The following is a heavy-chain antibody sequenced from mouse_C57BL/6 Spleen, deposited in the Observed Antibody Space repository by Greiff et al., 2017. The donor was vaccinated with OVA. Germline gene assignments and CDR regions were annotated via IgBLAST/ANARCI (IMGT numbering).Heavy chain of an antibody. CDR1: GFTFSDYG. J-gene: IGHJ1*03. CDR2: ISSGSSTI. V-gene: IGHV5-17*01. CDR3: ARGKKTYGWYFDV. Sequence: EVKLVESGGGLVKPGGSLKLSCAASGFTFSDYGMHWVRQAPEKGLEWVAYISSGSSTIHSADTVKGRFTISRDNATNPPFLQMSGLRSEDTAMYYCARGKKTYGWYFDVWGTGTTVTVSS. D-gene: IGHD5-1-1*01.